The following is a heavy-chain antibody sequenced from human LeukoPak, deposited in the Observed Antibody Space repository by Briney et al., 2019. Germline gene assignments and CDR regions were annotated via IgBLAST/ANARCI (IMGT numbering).Heavy chain of an antibody. CDR3: ASYHLRIAARPFDY. V-gene: IGHV1-69*04. CDR2: IIPILGIA. J-gene: IGHJ4*02. CDR1: GGTFSSYA. Sequence: GASVKVSCKASGGTFSSYAISWVRQAPGQGLEWMGRIIPILGIANYAQKFQGRVTITADKSTSTAYMELSSLRSEDTAVYYCASYHLRIAARPFDYWGQGTLVTVSS. D-gene: IGHD6-6*01.